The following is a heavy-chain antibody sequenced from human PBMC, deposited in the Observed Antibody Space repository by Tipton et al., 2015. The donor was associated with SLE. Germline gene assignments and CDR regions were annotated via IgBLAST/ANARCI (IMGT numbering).Heavy chain of an antibody. J-gene: IGHJ4*02. Sequence: SLRLSCAASGFIFSSYWMSWVRQAPGKGLEWVANIKQDGSEKYYVDSVKGRFTISRDNAKNSLYLQMNSLRVEDTAVYYCARDSPGYWSSTSCYMGDWGQGALVTVSS. CDR1: GFIFSSYW. CDR3: ARDSPGYWSSTSCYMGD. D-gene: IGHD2-2*02. CDR2: IKQDGSEK. V-gene: IGHV3-7*01.